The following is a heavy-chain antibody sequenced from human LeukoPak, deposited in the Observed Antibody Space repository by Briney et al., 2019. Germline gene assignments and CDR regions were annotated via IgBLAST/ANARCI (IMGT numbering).Heavy chain of an antibody. CDR2: ISSSSSYI. CDR1: GFTFSSYS. D-gene: IGHD4-17*01. J-gene: IGHJ4*02. Sequence: GGSLRLSCAASGFTFSSYSMTWVRQAPGKGLEWVSSISSSSSYIYYADSVKGRFTISRDNAKNSLYLQMNSLRAEDTAVYYCARDRSLTTVIPPNYWGQGTLVTVSS. V-gene: IGHV3-21*01. CDR3: ARDRSLTTVIPPNY.